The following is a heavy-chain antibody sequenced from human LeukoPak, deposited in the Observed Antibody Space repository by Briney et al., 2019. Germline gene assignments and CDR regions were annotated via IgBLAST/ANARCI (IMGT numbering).Heavy chain of an antibody. CDR3: ARGNYDSSGYYPYYFDY. J-gene: IGHJ4*02. V-gene: IGHV4-61*01. D-gene: IGHD3-22*01. Sequence: SETLSLTCTVSGGSVSSGTYYWSWIRQPPGKGLEWIGYIYYSGSTNYNPSLKSRVTISVDTSKNQFSLKLSSVTAADTAVYCCARGNYDSSGYYPYYFDYWGQGTLVTVSS. CDR1: GGSVSSGTYY. CDR2: IYYSGST.